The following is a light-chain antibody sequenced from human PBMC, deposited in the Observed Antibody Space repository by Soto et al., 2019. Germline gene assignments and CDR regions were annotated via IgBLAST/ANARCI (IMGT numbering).Light chain of an antibody. Sequence: VGMLRFQSSFPATLDHPPSFPSRLSKTFDNGNEKPYLGWFLQGPGQSPRRLIYTVSNRDSRVPDRFSGSGSGTDFTLTISRVEAEDVGIYYCMQGTHWPPYTFGQGTKLEIK. CDR1: KTFDNGNEKPY. V-gene: IGKV2-30*01. CDR3: MQGTHWPPYT. J-gene: IGKJ2*01. CDR2: TVS.